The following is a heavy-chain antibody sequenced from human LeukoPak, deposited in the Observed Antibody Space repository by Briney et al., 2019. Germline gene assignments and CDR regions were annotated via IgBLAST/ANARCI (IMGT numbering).Heavy chain of an antibody. CDR2: ISYDGSNK. CDR3: ARDLWITGIPPESDY. V-gene: IGHV3-30-3*01. D-gene: IGHD1-20*01. CDR1: GFTFSSYA. Sequence: GRPLRLSCAASGFTFSSYAMHWVRQAPGKGLEWVAVISYDGSNKYYADSVKGRFTISRDNSKNTLYLQMNSLRAEDTAVYYCARDLWITGIPPESDYWGQGTLVTVSS. J-gene: IGHJ4*02.